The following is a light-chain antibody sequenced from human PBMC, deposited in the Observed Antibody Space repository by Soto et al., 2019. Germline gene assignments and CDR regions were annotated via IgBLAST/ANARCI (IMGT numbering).Light chain of an antibody. CDR2: AAS. V-gene: IGKV3-20*01. CDR1: QSVSSGY. CDR3: QQYGGPPQT. Sequence: EIVLTQSPGTLSLSPGERATLYCRASQSVSSGYLAWYQQKPGQAPRLLIYAASSRAAGIPDRFSGSGSGKDFTLTISRLEPEDFAVYYCQQYGGPPQTFGQGTKVDIK. J-gene: IGKJ1*01.